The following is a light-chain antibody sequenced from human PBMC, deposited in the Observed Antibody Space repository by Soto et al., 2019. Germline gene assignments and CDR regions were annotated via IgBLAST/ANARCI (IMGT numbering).Light chain of an antibody. Sequence: EVVLTQSPGTLSLSPGERATLSCRASQSVSNNYFAWYQQKPGQAPRLLIFGSSDRATGIPDRFSGSGPGKDFTLTIRRLEPEDFEVYYCQQYSSSPPYTFGQGNKLVIK. J-gene: IGKJ2*01. CDR1: QSVSNNY. V-gene: IGKV3-20*01. CDR3: QQYSSSPPYT. CDR2: GSS.